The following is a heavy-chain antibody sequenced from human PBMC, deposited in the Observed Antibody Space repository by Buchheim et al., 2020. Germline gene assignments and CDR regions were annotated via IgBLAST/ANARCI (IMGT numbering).Heavy chain of an antibody. J-gene: IGHJ4*02. V-gene: IGHV3-30*18. CDR2: ISYDGSNK. CDR1: GFTFSSYG. CDR3: AKEPSEGYFDY. D-gene: IGHD1-26*01. Sequence: QVQLVESGGGVVQPGRSLRLSCAASGFTFSSYGMHWVRQAPGKGLEWVAVISYDGSNKYYADSVKGRFTISRDNSKNTLYLQMNRLRAEDTAVYYYAKEPSEGYFDYWGQGTL.